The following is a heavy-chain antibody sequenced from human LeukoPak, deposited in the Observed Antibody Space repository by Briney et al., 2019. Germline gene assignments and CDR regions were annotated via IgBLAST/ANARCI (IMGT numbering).Heavy chain of an antibody. CDR3: ARGLYCGGDCYPAYYFDY. CDR1: GGSISSYY. D-gene: IGHD2-21*01. Sequence: PSETLSLTCTVSGGSISSYYWSWIRQPPGKGLEWIGYIYYSGSTNYNPSLKSRDTISVDTSKNQFSLKLSSVTAADTAVYYCARGLYCGGDCYPAYYFDYWGQGTLVTVSS. V-gene: IGHV4-59*01. J-gene: IGHJ4*02. CDR2: IYYSGST.